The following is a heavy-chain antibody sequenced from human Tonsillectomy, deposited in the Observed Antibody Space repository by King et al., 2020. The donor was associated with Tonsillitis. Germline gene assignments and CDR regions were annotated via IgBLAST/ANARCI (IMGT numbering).Heavy chain of an antibody. CDR3: ATTVTTDFDY. D-gene: IGHD4-17*01. J-gene: IGHJ4*02. Sequence: VQLVESGGGVVQPGGSLRLSCAASGFTLSSYGMHWVRQAPGKGLEWVAFIRYDGSNKYYADSVKGRFTISRDNSKNTLYLQMNSLRAEDTAVYYCATTVTTDFDYWGQGTLVTVSS. CDR2: IRYDGSNK. CDR1: GFTLSSYG. V-gene: IGHV3-30*02.